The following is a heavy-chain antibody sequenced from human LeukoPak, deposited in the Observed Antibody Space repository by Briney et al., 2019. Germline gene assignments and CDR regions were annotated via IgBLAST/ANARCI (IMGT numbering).Heavy chain of an antibody. CDR2: INPSGGST. CDR1: GYTFTSYY. J-gene: IGHJ6*02. D-gene: IGHD5-12*01. V-gene: IGHV1-46*01. Sequence: ASVKVSCKASGYTFTSYYMHWVRQAPGQGLEWMGIINPSGGSTSYAQKFQGRVTMTRDTSTSTVYMELSSLRSEDTAVYYCASTSIVATIRIFDYYYGMDVWGQGATVTVSS. CDR3: ASTSIVATIRIFDYYYGMDV.